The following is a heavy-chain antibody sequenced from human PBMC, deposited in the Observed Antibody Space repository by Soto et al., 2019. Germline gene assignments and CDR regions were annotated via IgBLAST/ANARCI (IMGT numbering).Heavy chain of an antibody. J-gene: IGHJ4*02. CDR2: IDWDDDK. CDR1: GFSLSTSGMC. CDR3: ARYMFDSSGSPSPDY. Sequence: SGPTLVNPTQTLTLTCAFSGFSLSTSGMCVSWIRQPPGKALEWLALIDWDDDKYYSTSLKTRLTISKDTSKNQVVLTMTNMDPVDTATYYCARYMFDSSGSPSPDYWGQGTLVTVSS. D-gene: IGHD3-22*01. V-gene: IGHV2-70*01.